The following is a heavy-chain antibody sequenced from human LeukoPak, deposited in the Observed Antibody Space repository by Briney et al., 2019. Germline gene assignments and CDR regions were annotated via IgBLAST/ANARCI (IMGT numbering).Heavy chain of an antibody. V-gene: IGHV4-34*01. Sequence: SETLSLTCAVYGGSFSGYYWSWIRQPPGKGLEWIGEINHSGSTNYNPSLKSRVTISVDTSKNQFSLKLSSVTAADTAVYYCARGVNCSSTSRHPNYFDYWGQGTLVTVSS. D-gene: IGHD2-2*01. CDR1: GGSFSGYY. CDR2: INHSGST. J-gene: IGHJ4*02. CDR3: ARGVNCSSTSRHPNYFDY.